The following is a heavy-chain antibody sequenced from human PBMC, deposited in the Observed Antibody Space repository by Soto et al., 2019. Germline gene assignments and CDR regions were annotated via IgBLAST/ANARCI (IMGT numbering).Heavy chain of an antibody. CDR1: GYTFTSYY. V-gene: IGHV1-46*01. D-gene: IGHD3-22*01. CDR3: ARGFYDREGYSNPFDN. Sequence: GASVKVSCKASGYTFTSYYIHWVRQAPGQGLEWMGIINPNGGSSSYAQKFQDRVTMTRDTSKSQVSLRLSSVTAADTAIYYCARGFYDREGYSNPFDNWGQGTLVTVSS. J-gene: IGHJ4*02. CDR2: INPNGGSS.